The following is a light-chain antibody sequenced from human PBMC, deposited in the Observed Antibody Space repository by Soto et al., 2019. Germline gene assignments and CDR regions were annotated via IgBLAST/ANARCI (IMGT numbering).Light chain of an antibody. CDR3: RQGDPQIT. CDR2: GAY. J-gene: IGKJ3*01. CDR1: QSVNSNS. V-gene: IGKV3-20*01. Sequence: ENPLTLSPATXSLLIGKRATVAWRDSQSVNSNSVAWYKQKTGKXPXXXIYGAYNRATGIPDRFSGSGYGTDLTLTISSLENDDFAVYSCRQGDPQITVGTGTEVDI.